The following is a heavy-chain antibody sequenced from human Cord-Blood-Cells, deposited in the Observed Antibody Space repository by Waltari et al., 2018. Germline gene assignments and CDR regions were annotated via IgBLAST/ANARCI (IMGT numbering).Heavy chain of an antibody. V-gene: IGHV1-2*02. CDR2: INPNSGGT. Sequence: QVQLVQSGAEVKKPGASVKVSCKASGYTFTGYYMHWVRQAPGQGLEWMGWINPNSGGTNYAQKFQGRVTMTRDTSISTAYMELSRLRSDDTAVYYCARGRYCTNGVCYMIDYWGQGTLVTVSS. CDR3: ARGRYCTNGVCYMIDY. D-gene: IGHD2-8*01. J-gene: IGHJ4*02. CDR1: GYTFTGYY.